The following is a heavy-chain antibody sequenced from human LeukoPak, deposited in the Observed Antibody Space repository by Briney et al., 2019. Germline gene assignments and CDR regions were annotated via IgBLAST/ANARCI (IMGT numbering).Heavy chain of an antibody. Sequence: PGGSLRLSCAASGFSLRSYGMHWVRQSPGKGLLWVSHINHDGSLRDYADSVKGRFTISKDIAENTVYLQMDSLGAEDTAIYYCTRDVFSLGDSWGQGTLVTASS. V-gene: IGHV3-74*01. J-gene: IGHJ4*02. CDR2: INHDGSLR. CDR3: TRDVFSLGDS. CDR1: GFSLRSYG. D-gene: IGHD2/OR15-2a*01.